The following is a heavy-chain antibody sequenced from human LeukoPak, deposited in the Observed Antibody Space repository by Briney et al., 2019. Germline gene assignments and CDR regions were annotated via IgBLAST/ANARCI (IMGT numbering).Heavy chain of an antibody. D-gene: IGHD1-7*01. J-gene: IGHJ5*02. V-gene: IGHV1-46*01. CDR3: ARTNNWNYDSNWFDP. CDR2: INPSGGST. CDR1: GYTFTSYG. Sequence: ASVKVSCKASGYTFTSYGISWVRQAPGQGLEWMGIINPSGGSTSYAQKFQGRVTMTRDMSTSTVYMELSSLRSEDTAVHYCARTNNWNYDSNWFDPWGQGTLVTVSS.